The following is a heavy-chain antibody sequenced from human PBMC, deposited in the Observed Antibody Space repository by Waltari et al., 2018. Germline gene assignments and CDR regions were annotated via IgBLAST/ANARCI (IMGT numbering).Heavy chain of an antibody. J-gene: IGHJ4*02. CDR2: IYYSGST. Sequence: QVQLQESGPGLVKPSETLSLTCTVSGGSISSYYWSWIRQPPGKGLEWIGYIYYSGSTNYNPSLKRRVTISVDTSKNQFSLKLSSVTAADTAVYYCASGSTLGADYWGQGTLVTVSS. CDR3: ASGSTLGADY. D-gene: IGHD2-15*01. V-gene: IGHV4-59*01. CDR1: GGSISSYY.